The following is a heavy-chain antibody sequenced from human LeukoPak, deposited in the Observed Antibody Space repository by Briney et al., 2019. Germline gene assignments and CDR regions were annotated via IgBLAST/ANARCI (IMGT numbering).Heavy chain of an antibody. CDR1: GGSISSSSYY. Sequence: SETLSLTCTVSGGSISSSSYYWGWIRQPPGKGLEWIGSIYYSGSTYYNPSLKSRVTISVDTSKNQFSLKLSSVTAADTAVYYCARHAIPMIVVDRTYYSDYWGQGTLVTVSS. J-gene: IGHJ4*02. V-gene: IGHV4-39*01. CDR3: ARHAIPMIVVDRTYYSDY. D-gene: IGHD3-22*01. CDR2: IYYSGST.